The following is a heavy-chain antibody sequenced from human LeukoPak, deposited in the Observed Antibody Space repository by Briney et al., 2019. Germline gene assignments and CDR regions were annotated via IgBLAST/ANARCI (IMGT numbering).Heavy chain of an antibody. CDR2: ISGSAVST. V-gene: IGHV3-23*01. CDR3: ARASAAAGSYYYYYMDV. Sequence: PGGSLRLSCAASGFTFSSHGMSWVSQAPGKGLEWVSAISGSAVSTYYADSVKGRFTISRDNSKNTLYLQMNSLRAEDTAVYYCARASAAAGSYYYYYMDVWGKGTTVTVSS. CDR1: GFTFSSHG. D-gene: IGHD6-13*01. J-gene: IGHJ6*03.